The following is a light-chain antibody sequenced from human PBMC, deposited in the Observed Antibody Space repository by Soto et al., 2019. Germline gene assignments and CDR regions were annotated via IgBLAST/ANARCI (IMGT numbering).Light chain of an antibody. CDR2: EVS. V-gene: IGLV2-14*01. Sequence: QSALTQPASVSGSPGQSITISCTGTSSDVGGYNYVSWYQQHPGKAHKLMIYEVSNRLSGVSNRFSDSKSGNTASLTISGLQAEDEADYYSSSYTSSSTVVFGGGTKLTV. CDR1: SSDVGGYNY. CDR3: SSYTSSSTVV. J-gene: IGLJ2*01.